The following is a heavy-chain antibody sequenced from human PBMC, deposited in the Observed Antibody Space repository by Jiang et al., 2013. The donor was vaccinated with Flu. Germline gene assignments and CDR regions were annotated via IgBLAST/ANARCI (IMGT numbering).Heavy chain of an antibody. CDR2: TYYRSEWNN. CDR1: GDSVSSNSAT. CDR3: ARDLRHTTSPRRHSTSSRFDF. J-gene: IGHJ4*02. V-gene: IGHV6-1*01. Sequence: TLSLTCAISGDSVSSNSATWNWIRQSPSRGLEWLGRTYYRSEWNNDYAPSVKSRVVINPDTSKNQFSLQLNSVTPEDTAVYLCARDLRHTTSPRRHSTSSRFDFWGRGLLVTVSS. D-gene: IGHD6-6*01.